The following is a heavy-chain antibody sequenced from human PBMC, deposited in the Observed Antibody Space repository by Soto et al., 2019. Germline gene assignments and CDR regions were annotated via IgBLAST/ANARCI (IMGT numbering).Heavy chain of an antibody. J-gene: IGHJ4*02. D-gene: IGHD7-27*01. V-gene: IGHV4-30-2*01. CDR3: ASPRGEGLGPFDY. CDR2: IYHSGST. Sequence: LSLTCAVSGGSISSGGYSWSWIRQPPGKGLEWIGYIYHSGSTYYNPSLKSRVTISVDRSKNQFSLKLSSVTAADTAVYYCASPRGEGLGPFDYWGQGTLVTVSS. CDR1: GGSISSGGYS.